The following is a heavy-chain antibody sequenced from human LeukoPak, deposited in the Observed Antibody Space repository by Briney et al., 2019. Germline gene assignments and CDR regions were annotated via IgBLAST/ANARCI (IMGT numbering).Heavy chain of an antibody. CDR3: ATTIVAITMIVNAFDI. D-gene: IGHD3-22*01. CDR1: GYTLTELS. V-gene: IGHV1-24*01. J-gene: IGHJ3*02. CDR2: FDPEDGET. Sequence: ASVKVSCKVSGYTLTELSMHWVRQAPGKGLEWMGGFDPEDGETIYAQKFLGRVTMTEDTSTDTAYMELSSLRSEDTAVYYCATTIVAITMIVNAFDIWGQGTMVTVSS.